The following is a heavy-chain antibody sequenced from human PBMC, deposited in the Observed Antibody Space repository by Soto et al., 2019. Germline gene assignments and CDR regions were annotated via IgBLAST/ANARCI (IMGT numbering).Heavy chain of an antibody. CDR1: GFTFSMYS. CDR2: IPQDGVDG. V-gene: IGHV3-7*03. J-gene: IGHJ6*02. D-gene: IGHD2-21*02. CDR3: ARDHLILPAHDFFYGSDV. Sequence: GGSLRLSCEVSGFTFSMYSMSWVRRSPGKGLEWVAKIPQDGVDGHYADSVKGRFTISRDNGKNSLYLQLNNLRAEDTAVYYCARDHLILPAHDFFYGSDVWGRGAKVTVSS.